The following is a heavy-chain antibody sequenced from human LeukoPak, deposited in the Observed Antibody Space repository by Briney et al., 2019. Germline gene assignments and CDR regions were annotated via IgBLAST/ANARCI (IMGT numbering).Heavy chain of an antibody. CDR2: INAGNGDT. V-gene: IGHV1-3*03. CDR3: ARAGSGWAHVDY. D-gene: IGHD6-19*01. J-gene: IGHJ4*02. Sequence: ASVKVSCKASGYTFSKYTINWVRQAPGQRLEWMGWINAGNGDTTYSRDFQGRVTITSDTSATTAFMELSSLKSEDMAVYYCARAGSGWAHVDYWGQGTLVTVSS. CDR1: GYTFSKYT.